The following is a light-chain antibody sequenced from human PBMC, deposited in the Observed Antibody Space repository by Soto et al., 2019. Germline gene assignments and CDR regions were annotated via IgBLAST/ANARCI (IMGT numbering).Light chain of an antibody. Sequence: EIVLTQSPGTLSLSPGERATLSCRASRSLSSSYVVWYQQKPGQAPRLLIYAASRRATGIPDRFCGSGSATEYTLTISRLEPEGYAVYYCQQQGNFGQGTTLEIK. CDR2: AAS. J-gene: IGKJ2*01. CDR3: QQQGN. V-gene: IGKV3-20*01. CDR1: RSLSSSY.